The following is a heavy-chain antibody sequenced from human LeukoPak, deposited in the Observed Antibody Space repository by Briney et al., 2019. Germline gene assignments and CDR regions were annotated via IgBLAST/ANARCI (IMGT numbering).Heavy chain of an antibody. CDR2: IIPIFGTA. J-gene: IGHJ4*02. V-gene: IGHV1-69*05. CDR3: ARDGYGYSYGYDY. CDR1: GGTFSSYA. Sequence: EASVKVSCKASGGTFSSYAISWVRQAPGQGLEWMGRIIPIFGTANYAQKFQGRVTITTDESTSTAYMELSSLRSEDTAVYYCARDGYGYSYGYDYSGQGTLVTVSS. D-gene: IGHD5-18*01.